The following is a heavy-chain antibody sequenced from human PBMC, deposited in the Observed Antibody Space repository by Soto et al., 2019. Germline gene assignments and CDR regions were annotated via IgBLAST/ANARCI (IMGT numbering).Heavy chain of an antibody. V-gene: IGHV3-30*18. CDR1: GFTFSSYG. CDR2: ISDTGSSH. CDR3: AKDRGGDCPVNSCYFGADY. D-gene: IGHD2-2*01. J-gene: IGHJ4*02. Sequence: VQLVESGGTVVQPGGSLRLSCVGSGFTFSSYGMHWVRQAPGKGLECVAVISDTGSSHYYAASVEGRFTISRENSKNTLSLHMDRLRVEDTAVYYCAKDRGGDCPVNSCYFGADYWGQGTPVTVSS.